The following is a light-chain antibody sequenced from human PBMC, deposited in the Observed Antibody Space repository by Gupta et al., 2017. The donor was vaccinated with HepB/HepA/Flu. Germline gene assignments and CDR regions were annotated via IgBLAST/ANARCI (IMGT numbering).Light chain of an antibody. CDR2: GNR. CDR1: SSNIGAVYN. CDR3: QSYDSSRSGVV. V-gene: IGLV1-40*01. Sequence: QSVLPPPPSVFGARAQRVTLPRTVSSSNIGAVYNVHWYQQLPGTAPKLLIYGNRNRPSGVPDRFSGAKSGTSASLAITGLQADDEADYYCQSYDSSRSGVVFGGGTKLTVL. J-gene: IGLJ2*01.